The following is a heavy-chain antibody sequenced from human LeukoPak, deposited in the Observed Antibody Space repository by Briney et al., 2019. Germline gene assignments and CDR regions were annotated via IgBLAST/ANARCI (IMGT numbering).Heavy chain of an antibody. D-gene: IGHD1-26*01. V-gene: IGHV3-53*01. J-gene: IGHJ4*02. CDR2: IYSGGST. Sequence: PGGSLRLSCAASGFTFSSNYMSWVRQAPGKGLEWVSVIYSGGSTYYADSVKGRFTISRDNSKNTLYLQMNSLRAEDTAVYYCARDMVGASAHDYWGQGTLVTVSS. CDR3: ARDMVGASAHDY. CDR1: GFTFSSNY.